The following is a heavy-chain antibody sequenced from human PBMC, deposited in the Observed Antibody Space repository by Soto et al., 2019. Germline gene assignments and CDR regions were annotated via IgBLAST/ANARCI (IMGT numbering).Heavy chain of an antibody. V-gene: IGHV3-33*01. J-gene: IGHJ4*02. CDR3: ARARYGSSVPFDY. CDR2: IWYNGINQ. CDR1: GFTFSTYS. Sequence: QVQLVESGGGVVQPGRSLRLSCSASGFTFSTYSMNWIRQAPGKGLEWVAVIWYNGINQYYADSVKGRFTISRDDSRSTVFLQMDSLRADDTAIYYCARARYGSSVPFDYWGQGTLVTVSS. D-gene: IGHD6-19*01.